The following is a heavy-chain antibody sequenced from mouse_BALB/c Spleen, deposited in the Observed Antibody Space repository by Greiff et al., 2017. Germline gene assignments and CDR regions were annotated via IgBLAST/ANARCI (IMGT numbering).Heavy chain of an antibody. CDR2: ISYDGSN. J-gene: IGHJ2*01. CDR3: ARKDYFDY. V-gene: IGHV3-6*02. Sequence: EVKLVESGPGLVKPSQSLSLTCSVTGYSITSGYYWNWIRQFPGNKLEWMGYISYDGSNNYNPSLKNRISITRDTSKNQFFLKLNSVTTEDTATYYCARKDYFDYWGLGTTLTVSS. CDR1: GYSITSGYY.